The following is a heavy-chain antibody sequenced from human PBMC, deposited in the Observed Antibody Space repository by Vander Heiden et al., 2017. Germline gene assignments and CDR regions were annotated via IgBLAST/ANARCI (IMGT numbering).Heavy chain of an antibody. CDR3: AKEGVLLWFQELSAFDY. D-gene: IGHD3-10*01. CDR2: INNSGGLT. CDR1: A. V-gene: IGHV3-23*01. J-gene: IGHJ4*02. Sequence: AMSWVRQTPGKGLEWVSTINNSGGLTFYADSVKGRFTVSRDNSKDILYLEMNSLRAEDTGIYYCAKEGVLLWFQELSAFDYWGPGTVVAVSS.